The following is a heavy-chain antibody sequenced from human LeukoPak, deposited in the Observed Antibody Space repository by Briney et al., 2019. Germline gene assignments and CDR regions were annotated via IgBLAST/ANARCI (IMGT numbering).Heavy chain of an antibody. Sequence: QPGRSLRLSCAASGFTFSSYAMHWVRQAPGKGLVWVSRINSDGSSTNYADSVEGRFTISRDNAKNTLYLQMNSLRDEDTAVYYCSCLGVLPGIDYWGQGNLVTVSS. CDR2: INSDGSST. J-gene: IGHJ4*02. CDR1: GFTFSSYA. D-gene: IGHD2-15*01. V-gene: IGHV3-74*01. CDR3: SCLGVLPGIDY.